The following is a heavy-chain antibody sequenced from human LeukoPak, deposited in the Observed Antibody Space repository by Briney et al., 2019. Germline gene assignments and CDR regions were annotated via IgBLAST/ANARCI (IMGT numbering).Heavy chain of an antibody. Sequence: MTSETLSLTCTVSGGSISSYYWSWIRQPPGKGLEWIGYIYYSGSTNYNPSLKSRVTISVDTSKNQFSLKLSSVTAADTAVYYCARASSYSSSSRPPAFDIWGQGTMVTVSS. V-gene: IGHV4-59*01. CDR3: ARASSYSSSSRPPAFDI. D-gene: IGHD6-6*01. CDR2: IYYSGST. J-gene: IGHJ3*02. CDR1: GGSISSYY.